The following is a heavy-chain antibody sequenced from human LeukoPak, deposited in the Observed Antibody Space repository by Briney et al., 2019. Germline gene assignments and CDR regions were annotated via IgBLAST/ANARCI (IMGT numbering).Heavy chain of an antibody. CDR3: ARVTMVRGVTVDY. Sequence: GGSLRLSCAASGFTFSDYAMTWVRQAPGKGLEWVSALSGSGSGTFFADSVKGRFTISRDNAKNSLYLQMNSLRAEDTAVYYCARVTMVRGVTVDYWGQGTLVTVSS. CDR2: LSGSGSGT. J-gene: IGHJ4*02. CDR1: GFTFSDYA. V-gene: IGHV3-23*01. D-gene: IGHD3-10*01.